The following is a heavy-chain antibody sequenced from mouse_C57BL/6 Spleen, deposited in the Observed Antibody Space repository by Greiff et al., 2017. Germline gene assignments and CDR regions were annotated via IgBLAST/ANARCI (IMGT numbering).Heavy chain of an antibody. CDR1: GFTFSDYY. J-gene: IGHJ4*01. Sequence: EVMLVESEGGLVQPGSSMKLSCTASGFTFSDYYMAWVRQVPEKGLEWVANINYDGSSTYYLDSLKSRFIISRDNAKNILYLQMSSLKSEDTATYYCARDGNYDGYAMDYWGQGTSVTVSS. D-gene: IGHD2-1*01. CDR2: INYDGSST. V-gene: IGHV5-16*01. CDR3: ARDGNYDGYAMDY.